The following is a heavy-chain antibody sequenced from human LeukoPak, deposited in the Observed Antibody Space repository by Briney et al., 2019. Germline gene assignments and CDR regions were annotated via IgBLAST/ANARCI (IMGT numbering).Heavy chain of an antibody. J-gene: IGHJ5*02. CDR1: GGTFSSYA. D-gene: IGHD2-2*02. Sequence: SVKVSCKASGGTFSSYAISWVRQAPGQGLEWIGGIIPIFGTANYAQKFQGRVTITADESTSTAYMELSSLRSEDTAVYYCARQGYCSSTSCYRANWFDPWGQGTLVTVSS. CDR2: IIPIFGTA. CDR3: ARQGYCSSTSCYRANWFDP. V-gene: IGHV1-69*13.